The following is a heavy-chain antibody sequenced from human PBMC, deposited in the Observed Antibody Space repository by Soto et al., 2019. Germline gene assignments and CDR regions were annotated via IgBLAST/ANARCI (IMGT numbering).Heavy chain of an antibody. V-gene: IGHV3-23*01. J-gene: IGHJ4*02. CDR2: ISGGGGST. D-gene: IGHD3-22*01. CDR3: AKDPTSYDSSAQFDS. CDR1: GFSFNIFA. Sequence: GGSLRLSCAASGFSFNIFAMNWVRQAPGQGLEWVSGISGGGGSTYYADSVKGRFTISRDNSNNTLYLQMNSLRAEDTAVYYCAKDPTSYDSSAQFDSWGQGTLVTVS.